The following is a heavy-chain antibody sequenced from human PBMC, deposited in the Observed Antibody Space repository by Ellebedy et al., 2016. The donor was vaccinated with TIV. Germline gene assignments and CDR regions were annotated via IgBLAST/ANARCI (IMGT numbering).Heavy chain of an antibody. CDR1: GLNVIDGY. CDR3: ARETFNDVDLKVWGIFDI. D-gene: IGHD6-13*01. CDR2: VYSGDTT. Sequence: GESLKISCAVSGLNVIDGYMSWVRQAPGKGLEWVSVVYSGDTTYYADSVKGRFTISKDNSKNTLDLQMNSLRAEDTAVYFCARETFNDVDLKVWGIFDIWGHGTMVTVSS. V-gene: IGHV3-66*01. J-gene: IGHJ3*02.